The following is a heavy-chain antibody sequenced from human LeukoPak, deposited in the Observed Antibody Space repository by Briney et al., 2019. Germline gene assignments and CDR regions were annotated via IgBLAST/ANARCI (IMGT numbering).Heavy chain of an antibody. CDR2: IYHSGST. J-gene: IGHJ4*02. V-gene: IGHV4-30-2*01. CDR3: AREPTSGREPTSGRPLDY. Sequence: PSQTLSLTCAVSGGSISSGGYSWSWIRQPPGKGLEWIGYIYHSGSTYYNPSLKSRVTMSLDTSKNHFSLNLTSVTAADTAVYYCAREPTSGREPTSGRPLDYWGQGTLVTVSS. D-gene: IGHD5-12*01. CDR1: GGSISSGGYS.